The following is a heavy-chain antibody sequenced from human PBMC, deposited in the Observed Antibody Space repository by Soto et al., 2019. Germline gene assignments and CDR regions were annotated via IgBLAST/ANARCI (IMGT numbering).Heavy chain of an antibody. D-gene: IGHD3-16*01. CDR2: INEDGSEK. CDR1: GFSFSLFC. V-gene: IGHV3-7*03. J-gene: IGHJ4*02. Sequence: XVSLTLSCAASGFSFSLFCKSWARQTPGKGLEWVANINEDGSEKFFADSVKGRFTISRDNAKNSLSLQMNSLTADDTAVYYCARTGWPQSSYYFDYWGQGTLVTVSS. CDR3: ARTGWPQSSYYFDY.